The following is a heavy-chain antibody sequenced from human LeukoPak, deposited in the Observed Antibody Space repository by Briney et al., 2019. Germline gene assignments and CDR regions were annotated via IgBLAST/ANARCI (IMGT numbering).Heavy chain of an antibody. Sequence: SETLSLTCAVSGGSISSSNWWSWVRQPPGKGLEWIGEIYHSGSTNYNPSLKSRVTISLDTSQNQFSLKLTSVTPADTAVYYCAKTAKYYYGSETYYFFEYWGQGTLVTVSS. D-gene: IGHD3-10*01. CDR1: GGSISSSNW. J-gene: IGHJ4*02. CDR2: IYHSGST. CDR3: AKTAKYYYGSETYYFFEY. V-gene: IGHV4-4*02.